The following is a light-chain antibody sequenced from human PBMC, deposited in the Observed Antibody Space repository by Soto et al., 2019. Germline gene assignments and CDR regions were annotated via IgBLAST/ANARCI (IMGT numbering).Light chain of an antibody. CDR3: TSYVGSNIWV. V-gene: IGLV2-8*01. J-gene: IGLJ3*02. CDR2: EVS. Sequence: QSAPTQPPSASGSPGHSVTVSCTGTSSDVGAYKYVSWYQQYPGKAPKLMIYEVSKRPSGVPDRFSGSKSGNTASLTVSGLQAEDEADYYCTSYVGSNIWVFGGGTKLTVL. CDR1: SSDVGAYKY.